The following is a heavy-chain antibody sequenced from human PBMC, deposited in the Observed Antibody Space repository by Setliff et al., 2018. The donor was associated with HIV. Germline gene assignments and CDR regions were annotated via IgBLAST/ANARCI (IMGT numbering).Heavy chain of an antibody. CDR2: IYPGDSHI. D-gene: IGHD3-10*01. J-gene: IGHJ4*02. V-gene: IGHV5-51*01. CDR3: ARHREVGIYDY. Sequence: HGESLKISCKGSGYSFTTYGIGWVRQMPGKGLEWMGIIYPGDSHIRYSPSFQGQVTISADKSISTAYLQWRSLKASDTAIYYCARHREVGIYDYWGQGTLVTVSS. CDR1: GYSFTTYG.